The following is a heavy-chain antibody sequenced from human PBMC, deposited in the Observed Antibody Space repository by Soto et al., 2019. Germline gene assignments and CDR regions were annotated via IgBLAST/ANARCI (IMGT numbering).Heavy chain of an antibody. CDR2: ISYDGSNK. CDR1: GFTFSSYG. V-gene: IGHV3-30*18. CDR3: AKQWD. J-gene: IGHJ4*02. D-gene: IGHD1-26*01. Sequence: QVQLVESGGGVVQPGRSLRLSCAASGFTFSSYGMHWVRQAPGKGLEGVAVISYDGSNKYYADSVKGRFTISRDNSKNTLYLQMNSLRAEDTAVYYCAKQWDWGQGTLVTVSS.